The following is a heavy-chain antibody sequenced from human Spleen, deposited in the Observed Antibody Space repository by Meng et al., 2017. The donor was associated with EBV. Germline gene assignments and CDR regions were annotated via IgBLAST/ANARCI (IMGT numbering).Heavy chain of an antibody. Sequence: QVQLQQWGAGLLKTSETLSLTCAVCGGSFSDYYWRCIRQPPGKGLEWIGEINHVGSTYYNLSLKSRVNISVDTSKNQFSLQMTSVTAADTAVYYCARRIIGPPDYWGQGTLVTVSS. CDR1: GGSFSDYY. D-gene: IGHD2-21*01. CDR3: ARRIIGPPDY. J-gene: IGHJ4*02. CDR2: INHVGST. V-gene: IGHV4-34*01.